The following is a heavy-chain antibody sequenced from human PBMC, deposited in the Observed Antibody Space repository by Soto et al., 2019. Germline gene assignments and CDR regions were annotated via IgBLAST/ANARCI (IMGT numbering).Heavy chain of an antibody. CDR2: INPNSGGT. J-gene: IGHJ4*02. D-gene: IGHD1-26*01. CDR3: ARGDSGSPAPRSDY. CDR1: GYTFTGYY. V-gene: IGHV1-2*02. Sequence: GASVKVSCKPSGYTFTGYYMHWVRQAPGQGLEWMGWINPNSGGTNYAQKFQGRVTMTRDTSISTAYMELSRLRSDDTAVYYCARGDSGSPAPRSDYWGQGTLVTVSS.